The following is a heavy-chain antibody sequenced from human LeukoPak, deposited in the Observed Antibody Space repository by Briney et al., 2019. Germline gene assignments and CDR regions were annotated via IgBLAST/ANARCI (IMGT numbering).Heavy chain of an antibody. CDR1: GFIFSSYW. Sequence: GGSLRLSCAASGFIFSSYWMHWVRQAPGKGLEWVSRINSDGSTTAYADSVKGRLTISRDKAKNTMYMQMNSLRAEDAAVYYCASPGKAAAEGGQGTLVIVSS. CDR2: INSDGSTT. J-gene: IGHJ4*02. D-gene: IGHD6-13*01. CDR3: ASPGKAAAE. V-gene: IGHV3-74*01.